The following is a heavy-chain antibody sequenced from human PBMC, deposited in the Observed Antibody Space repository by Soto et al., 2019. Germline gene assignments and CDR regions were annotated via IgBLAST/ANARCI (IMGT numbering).Heavy chain of an antibody. Sequence: QVRRQEWGPGLVKPAQSLSLKCSVSGGSISTGGRYWSWIRELPGKGLEWIGDVYYSGNTYYSASLKSRVTISVEAAKNQFSLKLSSVTAADTAVYYCAHALVFTGGDAFDIWGQGRLVTVSS. CDR2: VYYSGNT. J-gene: IGHJ3*02. D-gene: IGHD1-1*01. V-gene: IGHV4-31*02. CDR3: AHALVFTGGDAFDI. CDR1: GGSISTGGRY.